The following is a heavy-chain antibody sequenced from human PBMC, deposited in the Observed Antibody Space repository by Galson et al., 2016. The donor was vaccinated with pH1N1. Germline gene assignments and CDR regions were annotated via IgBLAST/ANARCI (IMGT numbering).Heavy chain of an antibody. CDR2: IIGGSSSI. CDR1: GFAFSSYS. J-gene: IGHJ5*02. Sequence: SLRLSCAASGFAFSSYSMNWVRQVPGKGLEWVSYIIGGSSSIFYADSVKGRFTVSRDNAKNSLYLQMNSLRAEDTAVYYCARDSEYYRWYYLDPWGQGTLVTVSS. CDR3: ARDSEYYRWYYLDP. V-gene: IGHV3-48*01. D-gene: IGHD2/OR15-2a*01.